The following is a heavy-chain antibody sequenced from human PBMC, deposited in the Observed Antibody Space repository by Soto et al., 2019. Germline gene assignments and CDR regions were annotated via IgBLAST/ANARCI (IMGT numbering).Heavy chain of an antibody. CDR3: GRDSGSLDAFDV. J-gene: IGHJ3*01. D-gene: IGHD1-26*01. V-gene: IGHV4-59*11. CDR2: IYNSGST. CDR1: GGSISSHY. Sequence: SETLSLTCTVSGGSISSHYWSWIRQPPGKGLEWIGYIYNSGSTKYNPSLKSRVTISVDTSKNQFSLKLSSVTAADTAVYYCGRDSGSLDAFDVWGQGTVVTVSS.